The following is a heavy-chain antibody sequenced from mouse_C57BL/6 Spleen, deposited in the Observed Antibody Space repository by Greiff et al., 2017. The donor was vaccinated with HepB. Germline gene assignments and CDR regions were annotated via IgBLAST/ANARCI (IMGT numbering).Heavy chain of an antibody. Sequence: EVKLVESGGGLVKPGGSLKLSCAASGFTFSDYGMHWVRQAPEKGLEWVAYISSGSSTIYYADTVKGRFTISRDNAKNTLFLQMTSLRSEDTAMYYCARRPGTGYFDVWAQGPRSPSPQ. CDR3: ARRPGTGYFDV. J-gene: IGHJ1*03. D-gene: IGHD4-1*01. CDR2: ISSGSSTI. V-gene: IGHV5-17*01. CDR1: GFTFSDYG.